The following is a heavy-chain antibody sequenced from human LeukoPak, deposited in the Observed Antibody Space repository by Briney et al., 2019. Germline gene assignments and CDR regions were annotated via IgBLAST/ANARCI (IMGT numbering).Heavy chain of an antibody. D-gene: IGHD3-22*01. CDR2: ISSSSSTI. J-gene: IGHJ4*02. Sequence: TGGSLRLSCAASGFTFSSYSMNWVRQAPGKGLEWVSYISSSSSTIYYADSVKGRFTISRDNAKNSLYLQMNSLRAEDTAVYYCARVGYYYDSSGYYYFDYWGQGTLVTVSS. V-gene: IGHV3-48*01. CDR1: GFTFSSYS. CDR3: ARVGYYYDSSGYYYFDY.